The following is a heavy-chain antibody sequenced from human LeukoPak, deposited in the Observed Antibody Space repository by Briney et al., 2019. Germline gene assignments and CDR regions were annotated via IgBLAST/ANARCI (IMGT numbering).Heavy chain of an antibody. CDR1: GYSFPTFW. Sequence: GESLKISCKGSGYSFPTFWIAWVRQMPGKGLEWMGIIYPDDSNTRYSPSFQGQVTISADKSISTAYLQWSSLKASDTAMYYCASWKLFDAFDIWGQGTMVTVSS. CDR2: IYPDDSNT. CDR3: ASWKLFDAFDI. V-gene: IGHV5-51*01. D-gene: IGHD1-1*01. J-gene: IGHJ3*02.